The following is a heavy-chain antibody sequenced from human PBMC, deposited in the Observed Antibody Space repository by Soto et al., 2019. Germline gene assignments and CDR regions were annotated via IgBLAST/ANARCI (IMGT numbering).Heavy chain of an antibody. J-gene: IGHJ6*04. D-gene: IGHD2-15*01. CDR2: LIVSTGNT. CDR3: ATGAYCIGGSCSDYYYYYYGMDL. Sequence: SVKVSCKTSGFTFTTSALQWVRQARGQRLEWIGWLIVSTGNTNYAQKFQQRVTISSDRSTNTASMELSSLTSEDTAVYYCATGAYCIGGSCSDYYYYYYGMDLWGKETTVTVSS. CDR1: GFTFTTSA. V-gene: IGHV1-58*01.